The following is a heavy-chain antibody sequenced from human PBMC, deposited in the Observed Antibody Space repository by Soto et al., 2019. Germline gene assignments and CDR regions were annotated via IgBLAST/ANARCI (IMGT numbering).Heavy chain of an antibody. Sequence: HVQLVQCGAEMKKRGSSVQVFCQSPGGTFNTYAMNWVRQAPGQGPEWMGDVSPMFGAANYAQKFPGRVTMTADRSTGTSYMQLSCLTSEDTALYFCAREVQVHTPAFVYWGQGTLVTVSS. CDR1: GGTFNTYA. CDR2: VSPMFGAA. V-gene: IGHV1-69*06. CDR3: AREVQVHTPAFVY. J-gene: IGHJ4*02.